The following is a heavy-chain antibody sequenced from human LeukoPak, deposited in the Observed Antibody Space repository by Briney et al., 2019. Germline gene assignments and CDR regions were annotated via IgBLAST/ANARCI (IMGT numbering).Heavy chain of an antibody. CDR2: IYYSGNT. D-gene: IGHD1-1*01. Sequence: SETLSLTCSVSGASIGSYYWIWIRQPPGKGPEWLGTIYYSGNTKYNSSLKSRVSILADTSNNQFSLRLSSVTAADTAVYYCAREGHTTIGVIDVWGKGTTVTVSS. CDR1: GASIGSYY. J-gene: IGHJ6*03. CDR3: AREGHTTIGVIDV. V-gene: IGHV4-59*01.